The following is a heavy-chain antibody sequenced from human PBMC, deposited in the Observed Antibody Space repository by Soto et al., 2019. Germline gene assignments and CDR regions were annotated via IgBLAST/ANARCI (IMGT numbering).Heavy chain of an antibody. D-gene: IGHD3-10*01. CDR1: GGSISSYY. CDR3: ARALSITMVRGVGRYGMDV. Sequence: PSGTLSLTCTVSGGSISSYYWSWIRQPPGKGLEWIGYIYYSGSTNYNPSLKSRVTISVDTSKNQFSLKLSSVTAADTAVYYCARALSITMVRGVGRYGMDVWGQGTTVTVSS. V-gene: IGHV4-59*01. CDR2: IYYSGST. J-gene: IGHJ6*02.